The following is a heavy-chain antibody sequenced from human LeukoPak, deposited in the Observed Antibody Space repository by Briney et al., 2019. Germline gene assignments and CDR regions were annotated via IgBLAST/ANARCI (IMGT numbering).Heavy chain of an antibody. CDR2: IKQDGSEK. Sequence: GGSLRLSCAASGFTFSSYWMSWVRQAPGKGLEWVANIKQDGSEKYYVDSVKGRFTISRDNAKNSLYLQMNSLRAEDTAVYYCARDRYFDWLLRTFYGIDVWGKGTTVTVSS. J-gene: IGHJ6*04. D-gene: IGHD3-9*01. V-gene: IGHV3-7*03. CDR3: ARDRYFDWLLRTFYGIDV. CDR1: GFTFSSYW.